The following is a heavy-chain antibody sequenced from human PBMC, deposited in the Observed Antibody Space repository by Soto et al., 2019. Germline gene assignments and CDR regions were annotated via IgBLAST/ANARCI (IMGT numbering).Heavy chain of an antibody. Sequence: QVQLVQSGAEVKKPGSSVKVSCKASGGTFSSYAISWVRQAPGQGLEWMGGIIPIFGTANYAQKFQGRVTSTADKSTSTAYMELSSLRSEDTAVYYCARDAREVGATPFFDYWGQGTLVTVSS. J-gene: IGHJ4*02. D-gene: IGHD1-26*01. CDR2: IIPIFGTA. CDR1: GGTFSSYA. V-gene: IGHV1-69*06. CDR3: ARDAREVGATPFFDY.